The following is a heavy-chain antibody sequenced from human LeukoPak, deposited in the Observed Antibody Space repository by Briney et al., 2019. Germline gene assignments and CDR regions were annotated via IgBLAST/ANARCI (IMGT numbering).Heavy chain of an antibody. CDR2: ISGSGGST. CDR1: GFTFSSYS. D-gene: IGHD3-22*01. V-gene: IGHV3-23*01. CDR3: AKVTEEYDSSGYFFLGWLVFDY. J-gene: IGHJ4*02. Sequence: GGSLRLSCAASGFTFSSYSMNWVRQAPGKGLEWVSAISGSGGSTYYADSVKGRFTISRDNSKNTLYLQMNSLRAEDTAVYYCAKVTEEYDSSGYFFLGWLVFDYWGQGTLVTVSS.